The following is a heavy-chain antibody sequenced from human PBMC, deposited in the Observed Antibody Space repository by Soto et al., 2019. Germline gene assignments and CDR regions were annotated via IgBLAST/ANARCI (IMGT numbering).Heavy chain of an antibody. Sequence: QVQLVQSGPEVKNPGASVRVSCKASGYTFTSYGINWVREATGQGLEWMGWMDTHRDNTGYAQKFQGRVTMTRDTSMSTAYMELNSLTSEDTARYYGVRRTIAYWYFDLWGRGTLVSVSS. J-gene: IGHJ2*01. V-gene: IGHV1-8*01. CDR3: VRRTIAYWYFDL. D-gene: IGHD1-1*01. CDR2: MDTHRDNT. CDR1: GYTFTSYG.